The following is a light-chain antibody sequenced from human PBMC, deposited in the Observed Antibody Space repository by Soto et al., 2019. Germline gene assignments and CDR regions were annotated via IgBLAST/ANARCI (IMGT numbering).Light chain of an antibody. CDR3: QQYNNWPPWT. J-gene: IGKJ1*01. CDR2: GAS. CDR1: QSVSTK. V-gene: IGKV3-15*01. Sequence: EIVMTQSPATLSVSPGERATLSCRASQSVSTKLAWYQQKPSQAPRLLIYGASTRATDIPARFSGSGSGTEFTLTIRSLQSEDFAVYYCQQYNNWPPWTFGQGTKVEIK.